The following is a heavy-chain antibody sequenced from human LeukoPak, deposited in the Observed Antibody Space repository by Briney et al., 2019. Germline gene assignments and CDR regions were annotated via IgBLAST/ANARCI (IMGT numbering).Heavy chain of an antibody. Sequence: GGSLRLSCAASGFTFSSYDMRWVRQAPGEGLEWVSAISGSGGSTYYADPVKGRFTISRDNSKNTLYLQMNSLRAEDTAVYYCAKDPDPRSIGWFDPWGQGTLVTVSS. J-gene: IGHJ5*02. CDR1: GFTFSSYD. D-gene: IGHD1-14*01. CDR3: AKDPDPRSIGWFDP. V-gene: IGHV3-23*01. CDR2: ISGSGGST.